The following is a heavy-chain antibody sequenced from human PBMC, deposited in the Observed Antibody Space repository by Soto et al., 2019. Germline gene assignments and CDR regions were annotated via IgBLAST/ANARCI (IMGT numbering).Heavy chain of an antibody. CDR1: GFSLSTSGVG. J-gene: IGHJ4*02. CDR2: IYWDDDK. D-gene: IGHD5-18*01. CDR3: AHSTQRGYVRSFDY. Sequence: QITLKESGPTLVKPTQTLTLTCTFSGFSLSTSGVGVGWIRQPPGKALEWLALIYWDDDKRYSPSLKSRLTTTKDPSKNPVVLTMTNMDPVDTATYYCAHSTQRGYVRSFDYWGQGTLVTVSS. V-gene: IGHV2-5*02.